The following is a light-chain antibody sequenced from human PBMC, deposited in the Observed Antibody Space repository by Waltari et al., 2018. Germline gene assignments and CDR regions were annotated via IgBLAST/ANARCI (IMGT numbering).Light chain of an antibody. CDR1: ELSNPY. CDR2: KDS. CDR3: QSGDNSGTFVK. V-gene: IGLV3-25*03. Sequence: SHELTQPPSVSVSPGQTARITCPGDELSNPYAYWYQQRPGQAPVLVLYKDSERPLGIPERFSGSSSGTTVTLTISGVQAEDEADYHCQSGDNSGTFVKFGGGTKLTVL. J-gene: IGLJ2*01.